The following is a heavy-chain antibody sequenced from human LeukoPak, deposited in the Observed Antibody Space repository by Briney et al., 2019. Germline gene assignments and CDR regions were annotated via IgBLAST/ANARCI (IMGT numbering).Heavy chain of an antibody. J-gene: IGHJ5*02. CDR2: IDYSGST. D-gene: IGHD2-15*01. CDR3: ARLVHCSVGSCYSAGGRDWFDP. V-gene: IGHV4-59*08. Sequence: SETLSLTCTVSGGSISSYYWNWIRQPPGKGLEWIGYIDYSGSTNYNPSLKSRVTISVDTSKNQFSLKLSSVTAADTAVYYCARLVHCSVGSCYSAGGRDWFDPWGQGTLVTVSS. CDR1: GGSISSYY.